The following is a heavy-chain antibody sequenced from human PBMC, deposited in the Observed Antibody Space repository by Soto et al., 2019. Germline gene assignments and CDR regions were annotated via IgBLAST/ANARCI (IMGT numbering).Heavy chain of an antibody. V-gene: IGHV1-8*01. D-gene: IGHD3-3*01. CDR3: ARGWRFLEFYYYYGMDV. CDR2: MNPNSGNT. Sequence: ASVKVSCKASGYTFTSYDINWVRQATGQGLEWMGWMNPNSGNTGYAQKFQGRVTMTRNTSISTAYMELSSLRSEDTAVYYCARGWRFLEFYYYYGMDVRGEGTTVTVSS. J-gene: IGHJ6*04. CDR1: GYTFTSYD.